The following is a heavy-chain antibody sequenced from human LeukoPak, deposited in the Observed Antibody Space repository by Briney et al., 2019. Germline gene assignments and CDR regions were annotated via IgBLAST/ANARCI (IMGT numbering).Heavy chain of an antibody. Sequence: ASVKVSCKASGYTFTTYAISWVRQAPGQGLEWMGWINTKTGNPIYAQGFTGRFVFSLDTSVTTAYLQITSLEDEDTAVYYCARTRAVDYWGQGTLVTVSS. CDR1: GYTFTTYA. CDR2: INTKTGNP. V-gene: IGHV7-4-1*02. J-gene: IGHJ4*02. D-gene: IGHD5-24*01. CDR3: ARTRAVDY.